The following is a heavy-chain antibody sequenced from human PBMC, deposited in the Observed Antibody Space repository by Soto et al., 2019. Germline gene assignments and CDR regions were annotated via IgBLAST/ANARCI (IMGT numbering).Heavy chain of an antibody. Sequence: QVQLVESGGGVVQPGRSLRLSCAASGFTFSSYGMHWVRQAPGKGLEWVAVIWYDGSNKYYADSVKGRFTISRDNSKNTLYQQMNSLRAEDTAVYYCARDGRRWYEYDVSWCIDVWGQGTTVAVS. CDR2: IWYDGSNK. CDR3: ARDGRRWYEYDVSWCIDV. V-gene: IGHV3-33*01. D-gene: IGHD2-15*01. CDR1: GFTFSSYG. J-gene: IGHJ6*02.